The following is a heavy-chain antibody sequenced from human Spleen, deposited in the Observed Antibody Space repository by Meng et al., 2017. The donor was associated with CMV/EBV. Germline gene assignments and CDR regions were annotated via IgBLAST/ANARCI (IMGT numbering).Heavy chain of an antibody. J-gene: IGHJ4*02. CDR3: ARDSSGWYYFDY. Sequence: GESLKISCAASGFTFSSYSMYWVRQAPGKGLEWVSYISTSGSTIYYADSVKGRFTISRDNAKNSLYLQMNSLRAEDTALYYCARDSSGWYYFDYWGQGTLVTVSS. CDR2: ISTSGSTI. D-gene: IGHD6-19*01. CDR1: GFTFSSYS. V-gene: IGHV3-48*04.